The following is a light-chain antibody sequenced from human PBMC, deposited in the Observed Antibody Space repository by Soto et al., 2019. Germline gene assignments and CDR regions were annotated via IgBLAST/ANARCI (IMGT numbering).Light chain of an antibody. CDR1: NSDVGGYNY. V-gene: IGLV2-14*01. Sequence: QSVLTQPASVSGSPGQSITISCTGTNSDVGGYNYVSWYQQHPGKAPKLMIYEVSNRPSGISNRFSGSKSGNTASLTISGLQAEDEADYYCSSYTGSSTLFGGGTKVTVL. J-gene: IGLJ3*02. CDR2: EVS. CDR3: SSYTGSSTL.